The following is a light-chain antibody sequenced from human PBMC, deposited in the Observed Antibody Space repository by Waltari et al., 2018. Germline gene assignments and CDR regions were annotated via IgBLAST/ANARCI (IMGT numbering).Light chain of an antibody. CDR1: SSDVGTYDY. V-gene: IGLV2-14*03. J-gene: IGLJ1*01. Sequence: QSALTQPASVSGSPGQSSTIYCTGTSSDVGTYDYVSWYQQHPGKAPKLMIYDVTKRPSGIANRFSGSKSGNTASLTISGLQAEDEADYYCSSYTTSSTVYVFGTGTKVTVL. CDR3: SSYTTSSTVYV. CDR2: DVT.